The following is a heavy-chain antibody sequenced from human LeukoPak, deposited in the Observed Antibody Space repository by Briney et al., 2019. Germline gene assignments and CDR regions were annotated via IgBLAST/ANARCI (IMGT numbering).Heavy chain of an antibody. CDR2: INHSGST. J-gene: IGHJ4*02. CDR3: ARGRYSSSWYVISGFDY. Sequence: SETLSLTCTVSGGSISSYYWSWIRQPPGKGLEWIGEINHSGSTNYNPSLKSRVTISVDTSKNQFSLKLSSVTAADTAVYYCARGRYSSSWYVISGFDYWGQGTLVTVSS. V-gene: IGHV4-34*01. CDR1: GGSISSYY. D-gene: IGHD6-13*01.